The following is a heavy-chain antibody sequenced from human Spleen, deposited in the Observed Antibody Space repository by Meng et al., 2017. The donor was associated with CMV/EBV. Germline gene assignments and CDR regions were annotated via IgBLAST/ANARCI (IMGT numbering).Heavy chain of an antibody. D-gene: IGHD6-19*01. CDR2: ISGYNGNT. CDR1: GYTFASFG. Sequence: ASVKVSCKASGYTFASFGLSWVRQAPRQGLEWMGWISGYNGNTDYAQKFQGRVTLTRDTSTSTAYMELRSLRSDDTAVYFCARESDGTQWLVLWGQGTLVTVSS. CDR3: ARESDGTQWLVL. V-gene: IGHV1-18*01. J-gene: IGHJ4*02.